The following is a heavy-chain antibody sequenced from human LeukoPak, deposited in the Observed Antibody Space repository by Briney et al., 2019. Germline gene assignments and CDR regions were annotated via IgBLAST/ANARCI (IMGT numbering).Heavy chain of an antibody. CDR1: GGSISSYY. V-gene: IGHV4-4*07. D-gene: IGHD6-13*01. CDR2: IYASGNT. Sequence: SETLSLTCTVSGGSISSYYWSWVRQPAGKGLEWIGRIYASGNTNYNPSLKGRVTMTVDTSKNQFSLNLSSVTAADTAVYYCARHQGSSWLDAFDIWGQGTMVTVSS. J-gene: IGHJ3*02. CDR3: ARHQGSSWLDAFDI.